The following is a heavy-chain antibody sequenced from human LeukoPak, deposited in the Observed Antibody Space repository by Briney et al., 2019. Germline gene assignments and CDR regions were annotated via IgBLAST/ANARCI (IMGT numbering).Heavy chain of an antibody. J-gene: IGHJ4*02. CDR1: GFTFSNNA. Sequence: SGGSLRLSCAASGFTFSNNAMSWVRQAPGKGLEWVSGISGGGDSTSYADPVKGRFTISRDNSRNTLYLQMNSLRAEDTAIYYCAKDAPYVDMATMVKAYFFDYWGQGTLVTVSS. CDR2: ISGGGDST. D-gene: IGHD5-24*01. V-gene: IGHV3-23*01. CDR3: AKDAPYVDMATMVKAYFFDY.